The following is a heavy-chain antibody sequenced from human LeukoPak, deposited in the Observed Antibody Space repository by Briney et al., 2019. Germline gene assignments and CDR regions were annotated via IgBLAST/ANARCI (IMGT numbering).Heavy chain of an antibody. CDR3: AKEPRGSSSRLIYFDY. D-gene: IGHD6-13*01. CDR1: GLTFSSYA. CDR2: INRDSGST. Sequence: PGGSLRLSCTASGLTFSSYAMNWVRQGPGKGLEWVSAINRDSGSTYYADSVRSRFTISRDNSKNTLYLHMSSLRAEDTAVYYCAKEPRGSSSRLIYFDYWGQGTLVTVSS. J-gene: IGHJ4*02. V-gene: IGHV3-23*01.